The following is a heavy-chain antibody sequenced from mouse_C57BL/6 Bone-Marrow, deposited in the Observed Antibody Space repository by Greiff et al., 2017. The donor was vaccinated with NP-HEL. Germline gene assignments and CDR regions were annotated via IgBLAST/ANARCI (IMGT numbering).Heavy chain of an antibody. CDR2: IHPSDSDT. CDR1: GYTFTSYW. J-gene: IGHJ1*03. CDR3: AMGGVADWYFDV. D-gene: IGHD1-1*01. V-gene: IGHV1-74*01. Sequence: QVQLQQPGAELVKPGASVKVSCKASGYTFTSYWMHWVKQRPGQGLEWIGRIHPSDSDTNSTQKFKGKATLTVDKSSSTAYMQLSSLTSEDSAVYYCAMGGVADWYFDVWGTGTTVTVSS.